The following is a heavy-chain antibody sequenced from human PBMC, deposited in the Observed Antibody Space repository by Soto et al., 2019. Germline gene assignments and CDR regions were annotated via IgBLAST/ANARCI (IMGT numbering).Heavy chain of an antibody. CDR1: GGSISSSAW. Sequence: QVQLQESGPGLVKPSGTLSLTCAVSGGSISSSAWWSWVRQPPGKGLEWIGEIYHGESTNYNPSLKTRVTISIDKSKTQFSLRLSSVTAADTSVYYWARGIRTVRGPQWFDYWGLGTLVTVSS. D-gene: IGHD3-10*01. CDR2: IYHGEST. J-gene: IGHJ4*02. V-gene: IGHV4-4*02. CDR3: ARGIRTVRGPQWFDY.